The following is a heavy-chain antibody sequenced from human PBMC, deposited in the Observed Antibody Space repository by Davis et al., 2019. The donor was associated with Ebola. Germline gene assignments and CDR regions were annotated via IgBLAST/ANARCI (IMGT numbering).Heavy chain of an antibody. V-gene: IGHV1-46*01. CDR3: ARGRGHYESSGGDF. CDR1: GYTFTGYY. Sequence: ASVKVSRKASGYTFTGYYMHWVRQAPGQGLEWMGIINPSGGSTTYAQKFQGRVTMTRDTSTRTVYMELSSLRSEDTAVYYCARGRGHYESSGGDFWGQGTLVTVSS. J-gene: IGHJ4*02. D-gene: IGHD3-22*01. CDR2: INPSGGST.